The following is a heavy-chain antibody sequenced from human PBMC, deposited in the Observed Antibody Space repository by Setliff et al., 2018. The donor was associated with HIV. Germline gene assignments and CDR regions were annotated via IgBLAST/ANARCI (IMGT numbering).Heavy chain of an antibody. V-gene: IGHV4-4*07. CDR1: NGSISTYY. D-gene: IGHD3-22*01. Sequence: SETLSLTCTVSNGSISTYYWSWIRQPAGKRLEWIGRIYTSGSTNYNPSLKSRVTMSVDTSNNQFSLKLSSVTAADTAVYYCARHDSGGYYSLDYWGQGTLVTVSS. CDR2: IYTSGST. CDR3: ARHDSGGYYSLDY. J-gene: IGHJ4*02.